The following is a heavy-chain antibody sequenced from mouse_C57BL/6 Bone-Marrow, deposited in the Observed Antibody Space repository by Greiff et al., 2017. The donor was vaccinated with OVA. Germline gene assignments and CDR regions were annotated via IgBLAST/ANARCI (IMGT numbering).Heavy chain of an antibody. CDR3: VRHDGPLFDY. J-gene: IGHJ2*01. Sequence: EVHLVESGGGLVQPKGSLKLSCAASGFSFNTYAMNWVRQAPGKGLEWVARIRSKSNNYATYYADSVKDRFTISRDDSESMLYLQMNNLKTEDTAMYYCVRHDGPLFDYWGQGTTLTVSS. CDR1: GFSFNTYA. V-gene: IGHV10-1*01. D-gene: IGHD2-3*01. CDR2: IRSKSNNYAT.